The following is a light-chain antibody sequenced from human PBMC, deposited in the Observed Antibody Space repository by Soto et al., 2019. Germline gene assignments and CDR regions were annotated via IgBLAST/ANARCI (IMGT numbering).Light chain of an antibody. CDR1: SSDVGGYNY. CDR2: EVS. J-gene: IGLJ1*01. CDR3: SSYTSSSTPYV. Sequence: QSALTQPASVSGSPGQSITISCTGTSSDVGGYNYVSWYQQHPGKAPKLMIYEVSNRPSGVPNRFSGSKSGNTASLTISGLQAEDEAEYYCSSYTSSSTPYVFGTGTKLTVL. V-gene: IGLV2-14*01.